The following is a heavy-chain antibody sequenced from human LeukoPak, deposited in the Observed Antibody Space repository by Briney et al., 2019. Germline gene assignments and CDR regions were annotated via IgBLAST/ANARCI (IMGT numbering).Heavy chain of an antibody. CDR2: INHSGST. Sequence: PSETLSLTCTVSGGSISSYYWSWIRQPPGKGLEWIGEINHSGSTNYNPSLKSRVAISVDTSKNQFSLKLSSVTAADTAVYYCARGVYCSGGSCFLPLDYWGQGTLVTVSS. CDR1: GGSISSYY. CDR3: ARGVYCSGGSCFLPLDY. J-gene: IGHJ4*02. V-gene: IGHV4-34*01. D-gene: IGHD2-15*01.